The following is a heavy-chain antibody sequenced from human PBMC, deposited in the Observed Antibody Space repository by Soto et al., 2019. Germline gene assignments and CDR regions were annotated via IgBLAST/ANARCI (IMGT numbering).Heavy chain of an antibody. V-gene: IGHV3-33*01. Sequence: PGGSLRLSCAASGFTFSSYGMHWVRQAPGKGLEWVAVIWYDGSNKYYADSVKGRFTISRDNSKNTLYLQMNSLRAEDTAVYYCARGPSVAGTGDAFDIWGQGTMVTVSS. CDR2: IWYDGSNK. CDR1: GFTFSSYG. D-gene: IGHD6-19*01. J-gene: IGHJ3*02. CDR3: ARGPSVAGTGDAFDI.